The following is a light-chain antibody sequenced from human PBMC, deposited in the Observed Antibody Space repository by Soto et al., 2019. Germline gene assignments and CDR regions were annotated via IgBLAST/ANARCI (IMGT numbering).Light chain of an antibody. J-gene: IGKJ5*01. V-gene: IGKV1-13*02. Sequence: AIQLTQSPSSLSASVGDRVTITCRASQDIRGALAWYQQKPGKAPKILIYDVSTLESGVPSMFSGSSSGTDFTLTISSLQPVDFATYYCQQFNSYPSTFGQGTRLEIK. CDR3: QQFNSYPST. CDR1: QDIRGA. CDR2: DVS.